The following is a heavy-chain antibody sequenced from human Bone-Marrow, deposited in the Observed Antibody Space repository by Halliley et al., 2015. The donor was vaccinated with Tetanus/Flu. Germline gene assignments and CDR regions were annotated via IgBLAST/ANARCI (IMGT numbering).Heavy chain of an antibody. CDR3: AGGSGWHIDY. CDR2: TSYDGSSN. D-gene: IGHD6-19*01. CDR1: GFVFSSYG. V-gene: IGHV3-30*03. J-gene: IGHJ4*02. Sequence: SLRLSCVASGFVFSSYGIHWVRQAPGKGLEWVAVTSYDGSSNFYTDSVKGRFTISRDNSKNTLYLQMNSLRPEDTAVYYCAGGSGWHIDYWGQGALVTVSS.